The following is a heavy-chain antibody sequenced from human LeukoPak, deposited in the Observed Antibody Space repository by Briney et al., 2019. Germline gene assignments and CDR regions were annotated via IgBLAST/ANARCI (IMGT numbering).Heavy chain of an antibody. CDR1: GYTFTSYG. V-gene: IGHV1-18*01. CDR3: ARVRLYDFWSGYYQYYFDY. D-gene: IGHD3-3*01. J-gene: IGHJ4*02. Sequence: ASVKVSCKASGYTFTSYGISWVRQAPGQGLEWMGWISAYNGNTNYAQKLQGRVTMTTDTSTSTAYMELRSLSSDDTAVYYCARVRLYDFWSGYYQYYFDYWGQGTLVTVX. CDR2: ISAYNGNT.